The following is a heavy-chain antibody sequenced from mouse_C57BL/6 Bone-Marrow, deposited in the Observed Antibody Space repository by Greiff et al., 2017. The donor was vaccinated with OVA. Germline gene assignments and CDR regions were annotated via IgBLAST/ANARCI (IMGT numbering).Heavy chain of an antibody. J-gene: IGHJ4*01. D-gene: IGHD2-12*01. Sequence: EVQLVESGGGLVQPKGSLTLSCAASGFSFNTYAMNWVRQAPGTGLAWVARIRSKSNNYATYYADSVKDRFTISRDDSESMLYLQMNNLKTEDTAMYYCVCYWRGDYWGQGTSVTVSS. CDR1: GFSFNTYA. CDR2: IRSKSNNYAT. V-gene: IGHV10-1*01. CDR3: VCYWRGDY.